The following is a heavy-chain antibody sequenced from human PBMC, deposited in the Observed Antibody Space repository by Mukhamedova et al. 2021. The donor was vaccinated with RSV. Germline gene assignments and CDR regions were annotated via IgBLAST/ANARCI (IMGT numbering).Heavy chain of an antibody. Sequence: GWIGYIYYSGSTNYNPSLKSRVTISVDTSKNQFSLKLSSVTAADTAVYYCARDGDSSCYQDYWGQVTLVTVSS. D-gene: IGHD3-22*01. J-gene: IGHJ4*02. CDR3: ARDGDSSCYQDY. CDR2: IYYSGST. V-gene: IGHV4-59*01.